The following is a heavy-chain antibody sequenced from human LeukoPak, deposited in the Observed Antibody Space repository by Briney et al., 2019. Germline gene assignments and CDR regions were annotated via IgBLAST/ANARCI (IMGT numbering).Heavy chain of an antibody. D-gene: IGHD2-15*01. J-gene: IGHJ6*02. CDR3: ARERYCSGGSCPKIYYYYYGMDV. V-gene: IGHV1-18*01. Sequence: ASVKVSCKASGYTFTSYGISWVRQAPGQGLEWMGWISAYNGNTNHAQKLQGRVTMTTDTSTSTAYMELRSLRSDDTAVYYCARERYCSGGSCPKIYYYYYGMDVWGQGTTVTVSS. CDR2: ISAYNGNT. CDR1: GYTFTSYG.